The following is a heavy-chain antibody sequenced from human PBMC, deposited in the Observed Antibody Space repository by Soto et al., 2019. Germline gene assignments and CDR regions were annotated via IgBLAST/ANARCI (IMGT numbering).Heavy chain of an antibody. D-gene: IGHD3-3*01. CDR1: GYTFTSYA. Sequence: GGSVKVSCKASGYTFTSYAMHWVRQAPGKRLEWMGWIDVGNGNTNYAQKFQERVTITRDISTSTAYMELSSLRSEDTAVYYCAADASTIFGVVHFDYWGQGTLVTVSS. J-gene: IGHJ4*02. V-gene: IGHV1-3*01. CDR3: AADASTIFGVVHFDY. CDR2: IDVGNGNT.